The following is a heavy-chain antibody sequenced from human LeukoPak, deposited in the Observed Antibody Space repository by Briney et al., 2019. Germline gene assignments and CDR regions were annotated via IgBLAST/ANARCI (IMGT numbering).Heavy chain of an antibody. V-gene: IGHV3-23*01. CDR3: AKGAIGALGYDY. CDR2: ISGGGVIT. J-gene: IGHJ4*02. Sequence: GGSLRLSCAASGFTFSSYSMSWVRQAPGKGLEWVSGISGGGVITYYGDSVRGRFTTSRDNSKNTLYLQMNYLRDDDTAVYFCAKGAIGALGYDYWGQGTLVTVSS. D-gene: IGHD2-8*01. CDR1: GFTFSSYS.